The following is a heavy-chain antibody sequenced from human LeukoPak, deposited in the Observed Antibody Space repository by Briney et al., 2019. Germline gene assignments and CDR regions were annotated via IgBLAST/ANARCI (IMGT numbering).Heavy chain of an antibody. D-gene: IGHD3-3*01. Sequence: SETLSLTCAVYGGSFSGYYWSWIRQPPGKGLEWIGGINHSGSTNYNPSLESRVTISVDTSKNQFSLKLSSVTAADTAVYYCARGLGGIFGVTYFDYWGQGTLVTVSS. J-gene: IGHJ4*02. V-gene: IGHV4-34*01. CDR3: ARGLGGIFGVTYFDY. CDR1: GGSFSGYY. CDR2: INHSGST.